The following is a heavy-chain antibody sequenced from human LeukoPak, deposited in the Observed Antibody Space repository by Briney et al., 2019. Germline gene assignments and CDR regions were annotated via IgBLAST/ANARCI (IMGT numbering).Heavy chain of an antibody. Sequence: SETLSLTCTVSGGSITNYYWAWIRQPPGKGLEWIGNIYYTGGTKYNPSLRSRVTISVDPSKNQFSLKLSSVTAADTAVYYCARLTGSSRYNNYYYYMDVWGKGTTVTVSS. CDR2: IYYTGGT. D-gene: IGHD6-13*01. V-gene: IGHV4-59*08. J-gene: IGHJ6*03. CDR1: GGSITNYY. CDR3: ARLTGSSRYNNYYYYMDV.